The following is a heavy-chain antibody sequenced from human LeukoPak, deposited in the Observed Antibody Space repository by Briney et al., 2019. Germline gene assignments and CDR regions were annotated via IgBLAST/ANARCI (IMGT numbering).Heavy chain of an antibody. Sequence: SETLSLTCAVSGGSISSSNWWSWVRQPPGKGLEWIGEIYHSRSTNYNPSLKSRVTISVDTSKNQFSLKLSSVTAADTAVYYCARGDRYCSSTSCYTGTAYFDYWGQGTLVTVSS. CDR3: ARGDRYCSSTSCYTGTAYFDY. J-gene: IGHJ4*02. V-gene: IGHV4-4*02. CDR1: GGSISSSNW. D-gene: IGHD2-2*02. CDR2: IYHSRST.